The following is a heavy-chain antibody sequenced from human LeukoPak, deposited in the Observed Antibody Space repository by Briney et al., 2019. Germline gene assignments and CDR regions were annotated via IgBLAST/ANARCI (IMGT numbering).Heavy chain of an antibody. V-gene: IGHV3-11*04. D-gene: IGHD5-18*01. J-gene: IGHJ4*02. CDR3: ARQAAYSYGGPFDY. Sequence: TPGGSLRLSCAASGFTIRDEYMSWIRQAPGMGLEWVSYINNRGSAIYYADSVKGRFTISRDNAKNSLYLQMNSLRAEDTAVYYCARQAAYSYGGPFDYWGQGTLVTVSS. CDR1: GFTIRDEY. CDR2: INNRGSAI.